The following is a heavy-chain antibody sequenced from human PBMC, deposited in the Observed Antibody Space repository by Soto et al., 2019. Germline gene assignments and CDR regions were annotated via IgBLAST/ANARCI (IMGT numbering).Heavy chain of an antibody. CDR3: AANLRRRFLEWLFPFDY. CDR2: INWNGGST. Sequence: GGSLRLSCAASGFTFDDYGMSWVRQAPGKGLEWVSGINWNGGSTGYADSVKGRFTISRDNAKNSLYLQMNSLRAEDTALYYCAANLRRRFLEWLFPFDYWGQGTLVTVSS. D-gene: IGHD3-3*01. V-gene: IGHV3-20*04. CDR1: GFTFDDYG. J-gene: IGHJ4*02.